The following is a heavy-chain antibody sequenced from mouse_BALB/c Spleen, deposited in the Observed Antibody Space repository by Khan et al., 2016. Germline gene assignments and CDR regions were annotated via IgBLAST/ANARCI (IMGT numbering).Heavy chain of an antibody. D-gene: IGHD1-3*01. Sequence: EVQLVESGGGLVQPKGSLKLSCAASGFTFNTYAMNWVRQAPGKDLEWVARIRSKSNNYETSYADSVKDRFTISRDDSQTMLYLQMNNLKTEDTAMFYWVREAHPFAMDYWGQGTSVTVSS. CDR1: GFTFNTYA. V-gene: IGHV10-1*02. CDR3: VREAHPFAMDY. J-gene: IGHJ4*01. CDR2: IRSKSNNYET.